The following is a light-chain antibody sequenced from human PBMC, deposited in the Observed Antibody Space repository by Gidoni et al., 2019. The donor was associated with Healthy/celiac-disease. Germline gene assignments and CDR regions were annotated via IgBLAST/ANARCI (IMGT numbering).Light chain of an antibody. CDR3: RQAVQTPT. CDR1: QSILHSNGYNY. J-gene: IGKJ5*01. CDR2: LGS. Sequence: DVVMTQSLLSLRVTPGEPASISCRSSQSILHSNGYNYLDWYLQKPGQSPQLLIYLGSNRASGVPDRLSGSESGTDFTLKISRAEAEDVGVYYCRQAVQTPTFGPXTRLEIK. V-gene: IGKV2-28*01.